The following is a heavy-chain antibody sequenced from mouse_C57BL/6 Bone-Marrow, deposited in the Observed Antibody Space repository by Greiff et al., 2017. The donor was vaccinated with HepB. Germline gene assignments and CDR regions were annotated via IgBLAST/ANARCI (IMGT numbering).Heavy chain of an antibody. CDR1: GFTFSSYT. D-gene: IGHD1-1*01. Sequence: EVHLVESGGGLVKPGGSLKLSCAASGFTFSSYTMSWVRQTPEKRLEWVATISGGGGKNYYSASVKGRFTISRDNAKNTLYLQMSSLRSEDTALYYCAREGYYGYYAMDYWGQGTSVTVSS. CDR2: ISGGGGKN. CDR3: AREGYYGYYAMDY. V-gene: IGHV5-9*01. J-gene: IGHJ4*01.